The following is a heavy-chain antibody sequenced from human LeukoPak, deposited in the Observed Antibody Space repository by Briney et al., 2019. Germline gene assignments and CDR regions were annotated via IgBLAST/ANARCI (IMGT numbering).Heavy chain of an antibody. Sequence: GGSLRLSCAASKFTFSDYSMSWVRQAPGKGLEWVSSISSIRNIYYADSVKGRFTVSRDNAKNSLYLQMNSLRAEDTAVYYCARGPGSSSWYLTPEGGYYFDYWGQGTLVTVSS. CDR2: ISSIRNI. D-gene: IGHD6-13*01. V-gene: IGHV3-69-1*01. CDR3: ARGPGSSSWYLTPEGGYYFDY. J-gene: IGHJ4*02. CDR1: KFTFSDYS.